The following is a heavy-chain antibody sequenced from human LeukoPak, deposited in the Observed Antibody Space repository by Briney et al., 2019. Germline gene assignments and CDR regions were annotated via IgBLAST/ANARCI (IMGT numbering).Heavy chain of an antibody. CDR2: ISGSGGNT. D-gene: IGHD3-10*02. J-gene: IGHJ4*02. Sequence: GGSLRLSCAASGFTFSSYAMSWVRQAPGKGLEWVSVISGSGGNTNYTDSVKGRFTISRDNSKNTLYLQMNSLRAEDTAVYYCARGTMFPYYFDYWGQGTLVTVSS. CDR3: ARGTMFPYYFDY. V-gene: IGHV3-23*01. CDR1: GFTFSSYA.